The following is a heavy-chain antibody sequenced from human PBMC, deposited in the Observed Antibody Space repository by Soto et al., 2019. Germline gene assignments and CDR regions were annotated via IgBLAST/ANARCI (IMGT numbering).Heavy chain of an antibody. V-gene: IGHV4-39*01. CDR2: IYYSGST. CDR3: ARQESGWFDP. CDR1: GGSISSSSYY. D-gene: IGHD1-1*01. Sequence: SGGSISSSSYYWGWIRQPPGKGLEWIGSIYYSGSTYYNPSLKSRVTISVDTSKNQFSLKLSSVTAADTAVYYCARQESGWFDPWGQGTLVTFS. J-gene: IGHJ5*02.